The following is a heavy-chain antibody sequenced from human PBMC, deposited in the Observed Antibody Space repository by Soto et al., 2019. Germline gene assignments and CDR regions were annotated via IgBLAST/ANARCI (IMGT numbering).Heavy chain of an antibody. Sequence: LQLQESSPGLVKPSETLSLPCTVSGGSFSSRSYYWGWIRQPPGKGLEWIGSIYCSGSTYYNQSLKSRVTISVDTFKNKFSLTLCSVTAAGPAVYYCARQVGAAAGRFAYWGQGTLVTVS. V-gene: IGHV4-39*01. J-gene: IGHJ4*02. D-gene: IGHD6-13*01. CDR3: ARQVGAAAGRFAY. CDR2: IYCSGST. CDR1: GGSFSSRSYY.